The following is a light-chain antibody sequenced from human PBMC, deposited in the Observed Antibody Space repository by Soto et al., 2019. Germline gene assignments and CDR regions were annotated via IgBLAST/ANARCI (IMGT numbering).Light chain of an antibody. J-gene: IGKJ1*01. V-gene: IGKV1-27*01. CDR3: QKYNSVPVT. Sequence: DIQMTQSPSSLSASVGDRVTITCRASQDISNFLAWYQQKPGKVPTLLMYAASTLQSGVPSRFSGSGSGTDFTLTISSLQPEDVATYYCQKYNSVPVTFGQGTKVDIK. CDR1: QDISNF. CDR2: AAS.